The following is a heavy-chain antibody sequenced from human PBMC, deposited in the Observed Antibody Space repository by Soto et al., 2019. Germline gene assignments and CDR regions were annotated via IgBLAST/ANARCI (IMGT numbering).Heavy chain of an antibody. CDR3: ARVPSSGWFDY. CDR1: GYTFTSYG. J-gene: IGHJ4*02. V-gene: IGHV1-18*01. CDR2: VSAYNGNT. D-gene: IGHD6-19*01. Sequence: ASVKVSCKASGYTFTSYGISWVRQASGQGLEWMGWVSAYNGNTNYAQKLQGRVTMTTDTSTSTAYMELRSLRSDDTAVYYCARVPSSGWFDYWGQGTLVTVSS.